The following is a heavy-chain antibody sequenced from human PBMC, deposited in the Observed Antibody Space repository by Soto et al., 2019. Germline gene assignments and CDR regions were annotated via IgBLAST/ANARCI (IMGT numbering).Heavy chain of an antibody. CDR3: ARVAIAAPYYYYGMDV. CDR2: IYYSGST. V-gene: IGHV4-61*01. CDR1: GGSVSSGSYY. D-gene: IGHD6-13*01. J-gene: IGHJ6*02. Sequence: QVQLQESGPGLVKPSETLSLTCTVSGGSVSSGSYYWSWIRQPPGKGLEWIGYIYYSGSTNYNPPLTSRVTMSXXTXKXQVSLKLSAGTAADTAVYYCARVAIAAPYYYYGMDVWGQGTTVTVSS.